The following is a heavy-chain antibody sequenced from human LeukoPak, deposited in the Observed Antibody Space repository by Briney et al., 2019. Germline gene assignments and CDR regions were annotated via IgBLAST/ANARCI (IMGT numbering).Heavy chain of an antibody. CDR1: GFTFSSHG. Sequence: PGRSLRLSCAASGFTFSSHGMHWVRQAPGKGLEWVAVISYVGSNKYYADSVKGRFTISRDNSKNTLYLQMNSLRAEDTAVYYCAKAPEGYGDPLDVWGQGTLVTVSS. CDR3: AKAPEGYGDPLDV. CDR2: ISYVGSNK. J-gene: IGHJ4*02. D-gene: IGHD4-17*01. V-gene: IGHV3-30*18.